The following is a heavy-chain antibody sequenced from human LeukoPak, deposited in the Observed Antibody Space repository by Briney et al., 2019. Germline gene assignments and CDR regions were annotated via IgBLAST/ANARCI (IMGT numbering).Heavy chain of an antibody. CDR1: GGTFNSSA. J-gene: IGHJ5*02. CDR3: AQRLSWLDA. V-gene: IGHV1-69*04. Sequence: SVKLSCKASGGTFNSSAISWVRQAPGQGLEWVGRIIPMLGIPNYAQKFQGRVTITADTSTNTAFMELSSLRSEDTAVYYCAQRLSWLDAWGQGTRVTVSS. CDR2: IIPMLGIP. D-gene: IGHD4-17*01.